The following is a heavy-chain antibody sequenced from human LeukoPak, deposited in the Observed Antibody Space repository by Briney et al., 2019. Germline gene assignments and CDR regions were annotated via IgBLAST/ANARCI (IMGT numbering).Heavy chain of an antibody. CDR3: ASRPPSETYYAVFDY. J-gene: IGHJ4*02. Sequence: ASVKVSCKASGYTFTSYYMHWVRQAPGQGLEWMGIINPSGGSTSYAQKFQGRVTMTRDTSTSTVYMELSSLRSEDTAVYYCASRPPSETYYAVFDYWGQGTLVTVSS. V-gene: IGHV1-46*01. D-gene: IGHD3-3*01. CDR2: INPSGGST. CDR1: GYTFTSYY.